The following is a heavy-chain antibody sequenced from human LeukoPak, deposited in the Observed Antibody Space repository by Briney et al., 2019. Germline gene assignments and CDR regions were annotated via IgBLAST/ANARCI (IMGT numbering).Heavy chain of an antibody. D-gene: IGHD3-22*01. J-gene: IGHJ4*02. Sequence: GGSLRLSCAASGFTFSSYAMSWVRQPPGKGQEWVSFISPSADRTSNADSVEGRFTISRDNPRNTLYLQMNSLRDEDTAVYYCAIMHGYYDGSGYWVQWGQGTLVTVSS. CDR1: GFTFSSYA. CDR2: ISPSADRT. V-gene: IGHV3-23*01. CDR3: AIMHGYYDGSGYWVQ.